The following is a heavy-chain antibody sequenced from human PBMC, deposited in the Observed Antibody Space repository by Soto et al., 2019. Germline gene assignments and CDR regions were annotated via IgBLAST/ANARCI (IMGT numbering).Heavy chain of an antibody. V-gene: IGHV1-2*02. Sequence: ASVKVSCKASGYIFSDYYMHWVRQAPGQGLEWMGWINPDSGGTKYTQRFQGRVTMTRDTSISTAYMELSGLRSDDTAVYYCARKVRDYNFDYWGQGTLVTVSS. CDR2: INPDSGGT. CDR1: GYIFSDYY. CDR3: ARKVRDYNFDY. J-gene: IGHJ4*02. D-gene: IGHD4-17*01.